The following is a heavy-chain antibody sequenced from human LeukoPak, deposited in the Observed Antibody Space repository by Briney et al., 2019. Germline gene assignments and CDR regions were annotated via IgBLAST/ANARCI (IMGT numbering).Heavy chain of an antibody. D-gene: IGHD3-22*01. CDR1: GFSLATTGVG. Sequence: GSGPTLVKPTQTLTLTCTFSGFSLATTGVGVGWIRQPPGKAPEWLALIYWDDDKRYSPSLKSRLTITKDTSKNQVVLTMTNMDPVDTATYYCAHTDSSGYYYRPARYYFDYWGQGTLVTVSS. CDR2: IYWDDDK. V-gene: IGHV2-5*02. J-gene: IGHJ4*02. CDR3: AHTDSSGYYYRPARYYFDY.